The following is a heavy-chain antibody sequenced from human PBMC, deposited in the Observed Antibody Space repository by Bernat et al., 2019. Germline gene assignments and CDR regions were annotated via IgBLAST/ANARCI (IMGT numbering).Heavy chain of an antibody. D-gene: IGHD4-4*01. CDR1: GFTFSSYS. CDR3: SGAPVDSLRRNWFEP. V-gene: IGHV3-21*05. Sequence: EVQLVASGGGLVKPGGSLRLSCVGSGFTFSSYSMNWVRRAPGKGLEWISYISLSSSHIYYADSAEGRFTISRDDSKSSVYLEMNSLRAEDTAVYYCSGAPVDSLRRNWFEPWGQGTLVTVSS. J-gene: IGHJ5*02. CDR2: ISLSSSHI.